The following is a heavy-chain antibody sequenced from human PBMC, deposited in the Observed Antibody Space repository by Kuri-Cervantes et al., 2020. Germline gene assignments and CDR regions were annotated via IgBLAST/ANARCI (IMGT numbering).Heavy chain of an antibody. CDR1: GFTFSSYG. CDR3: AKDSAMKYYYGSGSYYIPPDY. CDR2: IWYDGSNK. V-gene: IGHV3-30*02. J-gene: IGHJ4*02. D-gene: IGHD3-10*01. Sequence: GGSLRLSCAASGFTFSSYGMHWVRQAPGKGLEWVAVIWYDGSNKYYADSVKGRFTISRDNSKNTLYLQMSSLRAEDTAVYYCAKDSAMKYYYGSGSYYIPPDYWGQGTLVTVSS.